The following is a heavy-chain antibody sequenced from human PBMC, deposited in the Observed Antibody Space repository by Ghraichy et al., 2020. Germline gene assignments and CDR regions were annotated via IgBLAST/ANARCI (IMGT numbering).Heavy chain of an antibody. Sequence: GGSLRLSCAASGFTFSSYAMSWVRQAPGKGLEWVSALSGSGGSIYYADSVKGRFTISRDNSKNTLYLQMHSPRFEDTAVYYCAKNLYGSGWLVGYWGQGTLVTVSS. CDR3: AKNLYGSGWLVGY. CDR2: LSGSGGSI. V-gene: IGHV3-23*01. J-gene: IGHJ4*02. D-gene: IGHD6-19*01. CDR1: GFTFSSYA.